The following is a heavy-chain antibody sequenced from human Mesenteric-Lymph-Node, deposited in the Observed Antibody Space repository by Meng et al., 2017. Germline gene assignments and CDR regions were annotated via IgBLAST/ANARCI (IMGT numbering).Heavy chain of an antibody. Sequence: VQLQESDPRPVKPSETLSLTCAVSGGSISSINWWTWVRQPPGKGLEWIGEIYHSGSTNYNPSLKSRVTISVDKSKNQFSLKLSSVTAADTAVYYCARVAAAGNEWFDPWGQGTLVTVSS. J-gene: IGHJ5*02. CDR1: GGSISSINW. V-gene: IGHV4-4*02. CDR3: ARVAAAGNEWFDP. CDR2: IYHSGST. D-gene: IGHD6-13*01.